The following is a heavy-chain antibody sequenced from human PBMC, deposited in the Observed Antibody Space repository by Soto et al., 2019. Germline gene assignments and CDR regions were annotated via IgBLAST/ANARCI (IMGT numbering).Heavy chain of an antibody. CDR3: ARKNYGDYPTDY. D-gene: IGHD4-17*01. Sequence: QITLKESGPTLVKPTQTLTLTCTFSGFSLSTRGVGVGWIRQPPGKALEWLAVISWDDDKRYSPSLQSRLTITKDTSKNQVVHTMTNMDPVDTATYYCARKNYGDYPTDYWGQGTLVTVSS. CDR1: GFSLSTRGVG. CDR2: ISWDDDK. V-gene: IGHV2-5*02. J-gene: IGHJ4*02.